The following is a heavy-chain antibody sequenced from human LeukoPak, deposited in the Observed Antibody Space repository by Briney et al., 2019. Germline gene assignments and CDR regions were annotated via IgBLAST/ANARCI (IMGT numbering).Heavy chain of an antibody. CDR3: ARARYGGNSEGYFDL. Sequence: SETLSLTCAVSGASISSYYWSWIRRPPGKGLEWIAFIYYSGSTKYNPSLKSRVTISVDTSKNQFPLKLSSVTAADTAVYYCARARYGGNSEGYFDLWGRGTLVTVSS. CDR1: GASISSYY. CDR2: IYYSGST. V-gene: IGHV4-59*01. J-gene: IGHJ2*01. D-gene: IGHD4-23*01.